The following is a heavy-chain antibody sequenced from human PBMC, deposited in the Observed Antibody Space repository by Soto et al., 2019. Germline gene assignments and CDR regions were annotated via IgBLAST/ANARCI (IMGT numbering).Heavy chain of an antibody. CDR1: GGSISSYF. D-gene: IGHD6-6*01. CDR2: IYYSGST. CDR3: AREYSSSLNWFDP. Sequence: SETLSLTCTVSGGSISSYFWSWIRQPPGKGLEWIGYIYYSGSTNYNPSLKSRVTISVDTSKNQFSLKLSSVTAADTALYYCAREYSSSLNWFDPWGQGTLVTVSS. V-gene: IGHV4-59*12. J-gene: IGHJ5*02.